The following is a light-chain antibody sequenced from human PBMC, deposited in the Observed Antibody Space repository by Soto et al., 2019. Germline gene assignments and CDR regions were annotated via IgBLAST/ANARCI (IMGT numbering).Light chain of an antibody. Sequence: QSALTQPASVSGSPGRSITISCTGTTSDVGSYNLVSWYQQHPGKAPKLIIYEVSERPSGVSTRFSGSKSGNMASLTISGLQAEDEAEYYCCSYATPRQFGGGTKLTVL. V-gene: IGLV2-23*02. CDR1: TSDVGSYNL. J-gene: IGLJ2*01. CDR2: EVS. CDR3: CSYATPRQ.